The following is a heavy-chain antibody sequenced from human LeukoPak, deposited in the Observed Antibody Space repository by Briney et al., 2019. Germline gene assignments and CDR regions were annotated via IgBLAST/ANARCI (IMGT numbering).Heavy chain of an antibody. D-gene: IGHD6-13*01. J-gene: IGHJ6*02. V-gene: IGHV3-21*01. CDR3: ARDPGIAAAGPAYYYGMDV. Sequence: GGSLRLSCAASGFTFSNYSMNWVRQAPGKGLEWVSSISSSSSYIYYADSVKGRFTISRDNAKNSLYLQMNSLRAEDTAVYYRARDPGIAAAGPAYYYGMDVWGQGTTVTVSS. CDR1: GFTFSNYS. CDR2: ISSSSSYI.